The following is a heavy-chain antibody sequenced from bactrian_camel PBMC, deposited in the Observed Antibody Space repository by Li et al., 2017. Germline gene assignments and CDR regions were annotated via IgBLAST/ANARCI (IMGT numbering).Heavy chain of an antibody. Sequence: HVQLVESGGGSVQAGGTLRLSCAYSGDTYSRGCLGWFRQAPGGRDPEGVASISGGSNTYYSDSVKGRATISRDNTENTLYLQLNSLKPEDTAMYYCAAGRIIGGSLFCSRESGYTYWGQGTQVTVS. CDR1: GDTYSRGC. J-gene: IGHJ4*01. CDR3: AAGRIIGGSLFCSRESGYTY. D-gene: IGHD6*01. CDR2: ISGGSNT. V-gene: IGHV3S55*01.